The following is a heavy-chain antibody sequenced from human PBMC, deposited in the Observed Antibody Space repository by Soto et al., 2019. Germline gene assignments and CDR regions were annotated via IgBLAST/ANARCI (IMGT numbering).Heavy chain of an antibody. D-gene: IGHD5-12*01. CDR2: ISAYNGNT. J-gene: IGHJ5*02. CDR3: ARERSGGYDCWFDP. V-gene: IGHV1-18*04. Sequence: DSVKFYCKASGYTFTSYGISWVRQAPGQGLEWMGWISAYNGNTNYAQKLQGRVTMTTDTSTSTAYMELRSLRSDDTAVYYCARERSGGYDCWFDPWGQGTLVTVSS. CDR1: GYTFTSYG.